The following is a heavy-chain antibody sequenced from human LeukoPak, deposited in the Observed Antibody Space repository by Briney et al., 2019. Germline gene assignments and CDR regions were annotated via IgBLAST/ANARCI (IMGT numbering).Heavy chain of an antibody. V-gene: IGHV4-4*07. J-gene: IGHJ4*02. CDR1: GGSISGYF. Sequence: SGTLSLTCPVSGGSISGYFWSWIRQPAGKGLEWVGRIHDNGGSNHNPSLKSRVTMALDTSGNQVSLKLTSVTAAHTAVYYCARAPSGCGGTCPSDHWGPGTLVTVSS. D-gene: IGHD2-15*01. CDR2: IHDNGGS. CDR3: ARAPSGCGGTCPSDH.